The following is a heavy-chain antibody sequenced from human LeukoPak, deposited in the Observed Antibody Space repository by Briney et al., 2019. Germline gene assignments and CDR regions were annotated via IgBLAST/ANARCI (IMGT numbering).Heavy chain of an antibody. J-gene: IGHJ2*01. Sequence: SETLSLACAVYGGSFSGYYWSWIRPPPGEGLEWIGEINHSGSTNYNPSLKSRVTMSVDTSKNQFSLKLSSVTAADTAVYYCARVRRFAAGRNWYFDLWGRGTLVTVSS. CDR3: ARVRRFAAGRNWYFDL. V-gene: IGHV4-34*01. D-gene: IGHD4-23*01. CDR2: INHSGST. CDR1: GGSFSGYY.